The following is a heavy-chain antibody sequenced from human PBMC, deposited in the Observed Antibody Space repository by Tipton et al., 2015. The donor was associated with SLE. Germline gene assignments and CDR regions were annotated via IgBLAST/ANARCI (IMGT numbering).Heavy chain of an antibody. V-gene: IGHV4-38-2*01. CDR3: ARGPFTTDWCDP. CDR1: GHSISSGYY. Sequence: GLVKPSETLSLTCAVSGHSISSGYYWGWIRQPPGKGLEWIGSIYTSGSTNYNPSLKSRVTISVDTAKNQFSLKLSSVTAADTAVYYCARGPFTTDWCDPWGQGTLVTVSS. D-gene: IGHD1-14*01. J-gene: IGHJ5*02. CDR2: IYTSGST.